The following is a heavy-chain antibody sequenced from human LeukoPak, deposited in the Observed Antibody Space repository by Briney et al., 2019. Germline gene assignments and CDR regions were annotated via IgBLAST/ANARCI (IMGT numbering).Heavy chain of an antibody. CDR1: GFTFSNYW. D-gene: IGHD6-6*01. CDR2: IKHDGSEK. V-gene: IGHV3-7*01. Sequence: PGGSLRLSCAASGFTFSNYWMSWVRKAPGRGLEWVANIKHDGSEKYYVDSVKGRFTISRDNAKNSLYLQMHSLRAEDTAVYYCAREMYSSSNWGQGTLVTVSS. J-gene: IGHJ4*02. CDR3: AREMYSSSN.